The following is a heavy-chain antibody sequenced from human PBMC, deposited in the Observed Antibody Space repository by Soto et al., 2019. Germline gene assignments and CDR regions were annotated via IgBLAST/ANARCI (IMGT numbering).Heavy chain of an antibody. V-gene: IGHV1-2*04. CDR1: GDPFTDYY. J-gene: IGHJ6*03. CDR2: INPNSGVT. CDR3: ARESGGATATLDYYYFYMDV. D-gene: IGHD5-12*01. Sequence: QVQLVQSGAEVKKPGASVTVSCRSSGDPFTDYYMHWVRQAPGQGLEWMGWINPNSGVTKYAQKFQGWVTMTRDTSIRTVYMQLSRLRSDDTAVYYCARESGGATATLDYYYFYMDVWGTGTTVTVSS.